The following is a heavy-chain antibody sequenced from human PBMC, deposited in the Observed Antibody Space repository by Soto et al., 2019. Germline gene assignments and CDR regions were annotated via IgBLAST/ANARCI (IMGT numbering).Heavy chain of an antibody. CDR1: GYTFTSYG. CDR2: ISAYNGNT. Sequence: GASVKVSCKASGYTFTSYGISWVRQAPGQGLEWMGWISAYNGNTNYAQKLQGRVTMTTDTSTSTAYMELRSLRSDDTAVYYCAXDNLYFDWSVSDYGMDVWGQGTTVTVSS. CDR3: AXDNLYFDWSVSDYGMDV. J-gene: IGHJ6*02. D-gene: IGHD3-9*01. V-gene: IGHV1-18*04.